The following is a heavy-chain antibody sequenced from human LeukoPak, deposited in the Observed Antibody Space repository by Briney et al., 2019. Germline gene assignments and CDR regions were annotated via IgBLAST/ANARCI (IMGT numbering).Heavy chain of an antibody. CDR3: ARGPRESSSSDY. Sequence: ASVKISCKTSGYRFTNFDINWVRQAPGQGLEWMGLMNPDNGNTGYAQKFQGRVSMSGDTSISTAFMVLSSLRSDDTAVYFCARGPRESSSSDYWGQGTLVSVSS. V-gene: IGHV1-8*01. D-gene: IGHD6-13*01. J-gene: IGHJ4*02. CDR1: GYRFTNFD. CDR2: MNPDNGNT.